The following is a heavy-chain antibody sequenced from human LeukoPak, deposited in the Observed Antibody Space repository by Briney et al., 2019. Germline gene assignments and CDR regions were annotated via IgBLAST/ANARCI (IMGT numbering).Heavy chain of an antibody. CDR3: ARYSKWELLRAVYYYCGMDV. Sequence: ASVKVSCKASGYTFTSYGISWVRQAPGQGLEWMGWISAYNGNTNYAQKLQGRVTMTTDTSTSTAYMELRSLRSDDTAVYYCARYSKWELLRAVYYYCGMDVWGQGTTVTVSS. J-gene: IGHJ6*02. V-gene: IGHV1-18*01. D-gene: IGHD1-26*01. CDR1: GYTFTSYG. CDR2: ISAYNGNT.